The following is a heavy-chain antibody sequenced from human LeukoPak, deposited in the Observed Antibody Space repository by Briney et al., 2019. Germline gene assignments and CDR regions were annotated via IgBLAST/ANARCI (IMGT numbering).Heavy chain of an antibody. CDR1: GYTFTGYY. V-gene: IGHV1-2*02. J-gene: IGHJ5*02. D-gene: IGHD3-10*01. CDR3: ARGKYYYGSGSYTKGYNWFDP. Sequence: ASVKVSFKASGYTFTGYYMHWVRQAPGQGLEWMGWINPNSGGTNYAQKFQGRVTMTRDTSISTAYMELSRLRSDDTAVYYCARGKYYYGSGSYTKGYNWFDPWGQGTLVTVSS. CDR2: INPNSGGT.